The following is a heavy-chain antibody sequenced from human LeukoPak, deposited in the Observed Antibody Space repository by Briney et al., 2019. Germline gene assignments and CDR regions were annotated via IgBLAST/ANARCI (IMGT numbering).Heavy chain of an antibody. Sequence: PSETLSLTCTVSGGSISSYYWSWIRQPPGKGLEWIGYIYYSGSTNYNPSLKSRVTISVDTSKNQFSLKLSSVTAADTAVYYCAKYGDPHWYFDLWGRGTLVTVSS. V-gene: IGHV4-59*08. CDR3: AKYGDPHWYFDL. CDR2: IYYSGST. CDR1: GGSISSYY. D-gene: IGHD4-17*01. J-gene: IGHJ2*01.